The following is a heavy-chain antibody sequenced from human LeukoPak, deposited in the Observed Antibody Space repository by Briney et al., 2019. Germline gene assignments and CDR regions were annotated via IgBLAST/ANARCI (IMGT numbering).Heavy chain of an antibody. Sequence: KSSQTLSLTCTVSGPSISTHYWGWVRQPPGKGREWIGYIYYTGSTNYKPSLKSRVTMAIDTSKNQFSLELTFVSAADTGVYYCARAQYASGSFFDYWGQGTLATVSS. CDR2: IYYTGST. J-gene: IGHJ4*02. CDR1: GPSISTHY. CDR3: ARAQYASGSFFDY. V-gene: IGHV4-59*11. D-gene: IGHD3-10*01.